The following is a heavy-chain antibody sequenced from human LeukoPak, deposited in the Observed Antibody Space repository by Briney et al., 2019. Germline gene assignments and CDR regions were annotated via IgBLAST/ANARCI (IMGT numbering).Heavy chain of an antibody. D-gene: IGHD1-7*01. CDR1: GFTFSNAW. CDR2: IKSKTDGETT. V-gene: IGHV3-15*01. Sequence: GGSLTLSCPASGFTFSNAWMSWVRQAPGTGVEWVGRIKSKTDGETTDSAAPVKGRFTISRDDSKNTLYLQINSLKTEDTAVYYCVWDYDGSWGQGTLVTVSS. J-gene: IGHJ5*02. CDR3: VWDYDGS.